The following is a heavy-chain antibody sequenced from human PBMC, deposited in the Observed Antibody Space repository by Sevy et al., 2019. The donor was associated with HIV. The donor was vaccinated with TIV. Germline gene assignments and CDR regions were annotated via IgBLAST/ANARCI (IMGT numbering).Heavy chain of an antibody. Sequence: GGSLRLSCAASGFTFSTYAMSWVRQAPGKGLEWVSGISGTYGSTYYADSVKGRLTISRDNSKNTLYVQMNSLRTEDTAVYYCARDNYYDSSTGYMGVFQHWGQGTLVTVSS. J-gene: IGHJ1*01. CDR3: ARDNYYDSSTGYMGVFQH. CDR2: ISGTYGST. D-gene: IGHD3-22*01. V-gene: IGHV3-23*01. CDR1: GFTFSTYA.